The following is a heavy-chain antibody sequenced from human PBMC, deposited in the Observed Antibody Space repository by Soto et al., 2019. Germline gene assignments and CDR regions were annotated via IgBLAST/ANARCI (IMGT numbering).Heavy chain of an antibody. Sequence: SETLSLTCTVSGGSISSYYWSWIRQPPGKGLEWIGYIYYSGSTNYNPSLKSRVTISVDTSKNQFSLKLSSVTAADTAVYYCARAPPGWYQLPGPFDYWGQGTLVTVSS. CDR2: IYYSGST. CDR3: ARAPPGWYQLPGPFDY. V-gene: IGHV4-59*08. D-gene: IGHD2-2*01. J-gene: IGHJ4*02. CDR1: GGSISSYY.